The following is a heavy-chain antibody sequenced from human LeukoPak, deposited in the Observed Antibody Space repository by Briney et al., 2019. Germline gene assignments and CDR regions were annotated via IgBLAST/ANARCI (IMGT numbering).Heavy chain of an antibody. Sequence: LGGSLRLSCAASGFTFSSYWMHWVRQAPGKGLVWVSRINSDGSSTSYADSVKGRFTISRDNAKNTLYLQMNSLRAEDTAVYYCAKAPPYYYDSSGCWYYFDYWGQGTLVTVSS. CDR3: AKAPPYYYDSSGCWYYFDY. CDR2: INSDGSST. D-gene: IGHD3-22*01. J-gene: IGHJ4*02. CDR1: GFTFSSYW. V-gene: IGHV3-74*01.